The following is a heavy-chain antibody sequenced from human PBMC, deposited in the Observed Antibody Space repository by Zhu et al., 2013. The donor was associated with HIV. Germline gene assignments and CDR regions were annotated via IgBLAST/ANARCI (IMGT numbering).Heavy chain of an antibody. Sequence: QVLLVQSGSEVKKSGSSVKVSCKASGGTLKTYGINWLRQAPGQGLEWMGGIIPILHTINYAQKFQGRVTITADESRSTAYMELSRLRSEDTAVYYCARDRGGAWQQLVDWGQGTLVTVSS. J-gene: IGHJ4*02. CDR1: GGTLKTYG. D-gene: IGHD6-13*01. CDR2: IIPILHTI. V-gene: IGHV1-69*11. CDR3: ARDRGGAWQQLVD.